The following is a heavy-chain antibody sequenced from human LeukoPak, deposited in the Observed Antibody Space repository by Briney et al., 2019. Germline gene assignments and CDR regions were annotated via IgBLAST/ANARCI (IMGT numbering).Heavy chain of an antibody. D-gene: IGHD4-23*01. V-gene: IGHV4-59*01. CDR3: ARDTTVASGMQH. Sequence: SETLSLTCSVSGGSLSTYSWSWVRQSPGKRLEWIGYIYYGGTTNYNPSLKSRVTISADTAKNQFSPRLRSVTAADTAIYYCARDTTVASGMQHWGQGTLVTVSS. CDR2: IYYGGTT. CDR1: GGSLSTYS. J-gene: IGHJ4*02.